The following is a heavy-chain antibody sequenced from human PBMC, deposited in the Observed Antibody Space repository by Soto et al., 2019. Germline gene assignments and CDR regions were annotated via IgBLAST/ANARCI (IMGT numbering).Heavy chain of an antibody. V-gene: IGHV2-5*02. Sequence: SGPTLVNPTRTLTLTCTFSGFSLSTSGVGVGWIRQPPGKALEWLALIYWDDDKRYSPSLKSRLTITKDTSKNQVVLTMTNMDPVDTATYYCAHTYCSSTCCYWPHQSYNWFDPWGQGTLVPVSS. D-gene: IGHD2-2*01. J-gene: IGHJ5*02. CDR3: AHTYCSSTCCYWPHQSYNWFDP. CDR2: IYWDDDK. CDR1: GFSLSTSGVG.